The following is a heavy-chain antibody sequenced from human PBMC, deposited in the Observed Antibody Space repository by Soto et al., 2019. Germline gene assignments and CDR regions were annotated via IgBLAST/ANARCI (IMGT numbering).Heavy chain of an antibody. CDR2: IYYSRST. Sequence: PSETLSLTCTVSGGSISSGDYYWSWIRQPPGKGLGWIGYIYYSRSTNYNPSLKSRVSISVDTSKSQFSLNLSSVTAADTAVYYCARTLSGGFDYWGQGTLVTVSS. V-gene: IGHV4-30-4*01. CDR3: ARTLSGGFDY. J-gene: IGHJ4*02. CDR1: GGSISSGDYY.